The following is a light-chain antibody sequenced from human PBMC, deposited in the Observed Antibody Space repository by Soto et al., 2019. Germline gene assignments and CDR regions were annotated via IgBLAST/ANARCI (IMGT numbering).Light chain of an antibody. CDR3: GAWDTSLSGGSWV. CDR1: FDTGIDF. V-gene: IGLV1-51*02. J-gene: IGLJ3*02. Sequence: QSVLTQPPSLSAAAGQKVTISCSGFDTGIDFVSWFQHLPGTAPRLLIFENHKRPSGIPDRYSGSKSGASFTLVITGLQTGDEADYYCGAWDTSLSGGSWVFGGGTKLTVL. CDR2: ENH.